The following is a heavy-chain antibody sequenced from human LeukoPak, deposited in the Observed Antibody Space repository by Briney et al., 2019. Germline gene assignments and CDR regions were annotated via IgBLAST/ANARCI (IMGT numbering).Heavy chain of an antibody. CDR2: IYYSGST. Sequence: SETLSLTCTVSGGSISSSSYYWGWIRQPPGKGLEWIGSIYYSGSTYYNPSLKSRVTISVDTSKNQFSLKLSSVTAADTAVYYCARGGSLKTYYYMDVWGKGTTVTVSS. J-gene: IGHJ6*03. CDR3: ARGGSLKTYYYMDV. V-gene: IGHV4-39*07. CDR1: GGSISSSSYY.